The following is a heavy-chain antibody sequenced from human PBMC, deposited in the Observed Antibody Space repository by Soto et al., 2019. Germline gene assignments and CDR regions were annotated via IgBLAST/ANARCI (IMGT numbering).Heavy chain of an antibody. CDR3: ASLAVTTFYYYYMDV. CDR2: IIPILGIA. CDR1: GGTFSSYT. Sequence: SVKVSCKASGGTFSSYTISWVRQAPGQGLEWMGRIIPILGIANYAQKFQGRVTITADKSTSTAYMELSSLRSEDTAVYYCASLAVTTFYYYYMDVWGKGTTVTVSS. D-gene: IGHD4-17*01. J-gene: IGHJ6*03. V-gene: IGHV1-69*02.